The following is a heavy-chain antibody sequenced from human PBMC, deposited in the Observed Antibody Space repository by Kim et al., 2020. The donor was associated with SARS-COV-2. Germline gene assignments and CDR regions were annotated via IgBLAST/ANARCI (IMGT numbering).Heavy chain of an antibody. J-gene: IGHJ4*02. Sequence: GGSLRLSCAASGFTFSSYSMNWVRQAPGKGLEWVSSISSSSSYIYYADSVKGRFTISRDNAKNSLYLQMNSLRAEDTAVYYCARGSRSTVTTWFDYWGQGTLVTVSS. CDR1: GFTFSSYS. V-gene: IGHV3-21*01. D-gene: IGHD4-17*01. CDR3: ARGSRSTVTTWFDY. CDR2: ISSSSSYI.